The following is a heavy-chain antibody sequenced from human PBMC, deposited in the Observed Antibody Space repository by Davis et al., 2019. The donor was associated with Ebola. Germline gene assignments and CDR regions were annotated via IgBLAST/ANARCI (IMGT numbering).Heavy chain of an antibody. Sequence: GGSLRLSCTASGFTFGDYAMSWVRQAPGKGLEWLAIIRQDGSEKKYVDSVKGRFTISRDNAKNSLFLQMNSLRAEDTAVYYCARGGSGYSSSWYEGELGYWGQGTLVTVSS. V-gene: IGHV3-7*01. J-gene: IGHJ4*02. CDR3: ARGGSGYSSSWYEGELGY. CDR1: GFTFGDYA. CDR2: IRQDGSEK. D-gene: IGHD6-13*01.